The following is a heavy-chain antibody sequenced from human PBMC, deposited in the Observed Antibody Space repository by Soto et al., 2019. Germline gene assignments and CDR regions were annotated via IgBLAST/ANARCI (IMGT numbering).Heavy chain of an antibody. CDR3: AKDLAAAASKDAFDI. D-gene: IGHD6-13*01. Sequence: GGSLRLSCAASGFTFSSYGMHWVRQAPGKGLERVAVISYDGSNKYYADSVKGRFTISRDNSKNTLYLQMNSLRAEDTAVYYCAKDLAAAASKDAFDIWGQGTMVTVSS. V-gene: IGHV3-30*18. J-gene: IGHJ3*02. CDR2: ISYDGSNK. CDR1: GFTFSSYG.